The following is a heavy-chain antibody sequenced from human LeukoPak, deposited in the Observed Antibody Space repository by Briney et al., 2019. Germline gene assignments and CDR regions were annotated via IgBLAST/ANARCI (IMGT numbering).Heavy chain of an antibody. CDR1: GYTFTSYD. CDR3: ARSAYCGGDCYTIHFDY. V-gene: IGHV1-8*01. CDR2: MNPNSGNT. D-gene: IGHD2-21*02. Sequence: GVSVKVSCKASGYTFTSYDINWVRQATGQGLEWMGWMNPNSGNTGYAQKFQRRVTMTRNTSMSTAYMELSSLRSEDTAVYYCARSAYCGGDCYTIHFDYWGQGTLVTVSS. J-gene: IGHJ4*02.